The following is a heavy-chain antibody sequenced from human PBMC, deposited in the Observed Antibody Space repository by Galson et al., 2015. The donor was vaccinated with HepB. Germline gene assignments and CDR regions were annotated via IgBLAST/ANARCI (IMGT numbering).Heavy chain of an antibody. Sequence: TLSLTCTVSGCSISSSSYYWSWIRQPAGKGLEWIGRIYTSGSTNYNPSLKSRVTISVDTSKNQFSLKLSSVTAEDTAVYYCARVDTMVRGVIQFDYWGQGTLVTVSS. D-gene: IGHD3-10*01. V-gene: IGHV4-61*02. J-gene: IGHJ4*02. CDR1: GCSISSSSYY. CDR3: ARVDTMVRGVIQFDY. CDR2: IYTSGST.